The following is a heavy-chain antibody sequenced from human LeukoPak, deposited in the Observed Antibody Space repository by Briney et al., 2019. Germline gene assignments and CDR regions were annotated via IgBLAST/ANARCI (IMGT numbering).Heavy chain of an antibody. Sequence: SETLSFSCTASGGSTSCYNWCWIRQPPGKVLEWSGNNYYGWSTKYNPSLKSRVTISVDKSNNQFSLKLSSVTAADPAVYYCAASFGWGYYFD. CDR2: NYYGWST. V-gene: IGHV4-59*01. D-gene: IGHD3-16*01. CDR3: AASFGWGYYFD. CDR1: GGSTSCYN. J-gene: IGHJ4*01.